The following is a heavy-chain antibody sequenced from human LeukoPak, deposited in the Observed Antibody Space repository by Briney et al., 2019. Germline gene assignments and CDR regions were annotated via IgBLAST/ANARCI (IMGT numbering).Heavy chain of an antibody. Sequence: ASVKVSCKASGYTFTSYYMHWVRQAPGQGLEWMGIINLSGGSTSYAQKFQGRVTMTRDTSTSTVYMELSSLRSEDTAVYYCARRPQYSGSYYDDAFDIWGQGTMVTVSS. CDR1: GYTFTSYY. J-gene: IGHJ3*02. V-gene: IGHV1-46*01. CDR2: INLSGGST. D-gene: IGHD1-26*01. CDR3: ARRPQYSGSYYDDAFDI.